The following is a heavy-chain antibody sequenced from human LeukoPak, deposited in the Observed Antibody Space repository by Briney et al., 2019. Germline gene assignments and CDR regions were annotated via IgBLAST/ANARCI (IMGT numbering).Heavy chain of an antibody. J-gene: IGHJ4*02. CDR3: ASGSSSWYGSYYFDY. V-gene: IGHV1-8*01. Sequence: ASVKVSCKASGYTFTTYDISWVRQAPGQGLEWMGWMNPNSGNAGYAQKFQGRVTMTRDTSTSTVYMELSSLRSEDTAVYYCASGSSSWYGSYYFDYWGQGTLVTVSS. CDR2: MNPNSGNA. D-gene: IGHD6-13*01. CDR1: GYTFTTYD.